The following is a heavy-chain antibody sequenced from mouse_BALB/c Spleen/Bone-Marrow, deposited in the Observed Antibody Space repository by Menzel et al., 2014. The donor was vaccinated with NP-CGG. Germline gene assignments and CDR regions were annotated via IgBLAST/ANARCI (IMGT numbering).Heavy chain of an antibody. Sequence: EVKVVESGGGLVKPGGSLKLPCAASGFAFSSYDMSWVRQTPEKRLEWVAYISSGGGSTYYPDTVKGRFTISRDNAKNTLYLQMSSLKSEDTAMYYCARQGYGYVDFDVWGAGTTVTVSS. CDR2: ISSGGGST. CDR1: GFAFSSYD. D-gene: IGHD1-2*01. CDR3: ARQGYGYVDFDV. J-gene: IGHJ1*01. V-gene: IGHV5-12-1*01.